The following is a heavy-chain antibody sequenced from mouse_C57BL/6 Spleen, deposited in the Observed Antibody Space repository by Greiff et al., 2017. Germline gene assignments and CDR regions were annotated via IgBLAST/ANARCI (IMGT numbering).Heavy chain of an antibody. CDR2: ISGGGGNT. J-gene: IGHJ1*03. V-gene: IGHV5-9*01. Sequence: EVMLVESGGGLVKPGGSLKLSCAASGFTFSSYTMSWVRQTPEKRLEWVATISGGGGNTYYPDSVKGRFTISRDNAKNTLYLQMSSLRSEDTALYYCARPLITTVVYWYFDVWGTGTTVTVSS. CDR3: ARPLITTVVYWYFDV. CDR1: GFTFSSYT. D-gene: IGHD1-1*01.